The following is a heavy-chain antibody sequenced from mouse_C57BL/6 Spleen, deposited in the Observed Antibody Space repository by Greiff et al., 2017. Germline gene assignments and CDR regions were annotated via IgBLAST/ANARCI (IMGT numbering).Heavy chain of an antibody. CDR3: ALWSLYCFDY. CDR1: GYSITSGYY. CDR2: ISYDGSN. D-gene: IGHD1-1*02. J-gene: IGHJ2*01. Sequence: VQLKESGPGLVKPSQSLSLTCSVTGYSITSGYYWNWIRQFPGNKLEWMGFISYDGSNNYNQSLKNRISITRDTSKNQFFLKLNSVTTEDTATYYYALWSLYCFDYWGQGTTLTVSS. V-gene: IGHV3-6*01.